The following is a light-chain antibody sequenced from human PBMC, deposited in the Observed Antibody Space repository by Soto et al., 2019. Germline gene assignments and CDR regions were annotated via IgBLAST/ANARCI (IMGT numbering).Light chain of an antibody. V-gene: IGLV2-14*03. J-gene: IGLJ2*01. CDR3: SSYTSSSTLV. CDR1: SSDVGGYNY. CDR2: DVS. Sequence: QSALTQPASVSGSPGQSITISCTGTSSDVGGYNYVSWYQQHPGKAPKLIIYDVSNRPSGVSNRFSGSKSGNTASLTISGXXXXXXXXXXCSSYTSSSTLVFGGGTKLTV.